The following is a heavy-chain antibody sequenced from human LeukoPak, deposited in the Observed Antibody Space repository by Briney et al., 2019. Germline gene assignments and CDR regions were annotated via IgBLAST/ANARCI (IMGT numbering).Heavy chain of an antibody. CDR2: MNQDGSHK. V-gene: IGHV3-7*01. CDR3: ARDRDSSGYYPSYYYYYGMDV. D-gene: IGHD3-22*01. J-gene: IGHJ6*02. Sequence: PGGSLRLSCAASGFTFSSYAMSWVRQTPGKGLEWVANMNQDGSHKYYVDSVKGRFTTSRDNAKNSLYLQMNSLRAEDTAVYYCARDRDSSGYYPSYYYYYGMDVWGQGTTVTVSS. CDR1: GFTFSSYA.